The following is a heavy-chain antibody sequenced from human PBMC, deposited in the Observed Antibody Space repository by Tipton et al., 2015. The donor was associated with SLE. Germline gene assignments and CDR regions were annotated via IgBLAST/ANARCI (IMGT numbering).Heavy chain of an antibody. D-gene: IGHD6-19*01. CDR1: GGSISSGGYY. J-gene: IGHJ4*01. Sequence: TLSLTCTVSGGSISSGGYYWSWIRQPPGKGLEWIGYIYSSGSTYYNPSLKSRVTISVDTSKNQFSLKLSSVTAADTAVYYCGRDPRGGIVVGGPDYWGHGSLVTVSS. CDR3: GRDPRGGIVVGGPDY. V-gene: IGHV4-31*03. CDR2: IYSSGST.